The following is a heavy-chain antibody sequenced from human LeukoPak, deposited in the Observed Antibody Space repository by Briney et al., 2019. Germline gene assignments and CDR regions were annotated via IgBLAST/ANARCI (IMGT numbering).Heavy chain of an antibody. V-gene: IGHV3-66*01. CDR3: ARTEGSSYPTLDY. CDR2: IYSGGST. Sequence: GGSLRLSCAASGFTVSSNYMSWVRQAPGKGLEWVSVIYSGGSTYYADSVKGRFTISRDNSKNTLYLQMNSLRAEDTAVYYCARTEGSSYPTLDYWGQGTLVTVSS. J-gene: IGHJ4*02. CDR1: GFTVSSNY. D-gene: IGHD6-13*01.